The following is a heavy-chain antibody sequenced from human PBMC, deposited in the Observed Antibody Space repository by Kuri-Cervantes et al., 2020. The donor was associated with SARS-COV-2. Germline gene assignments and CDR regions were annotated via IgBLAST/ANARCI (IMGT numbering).Heavy chain of an antibody. CDR2: ISSTGDTI. CDR1: GFTFSSYE. D-gene: IGHD2-15*01. CDR3: ARDGGKGHGPGLYYWYFNL. J-gene: IGHJ2*01. Sequence: GESLKISCAASGFTFSSYEMNWVRQTPGKGLEWVSYISSTGDTIYYADSVKGRFTISRDNAKNSLYLQMNSLRPEDTAVYYCARDGGKGHGPGLYYWYFNLWGRGTLVTVSS. V-gene: IGHV3-48*03.